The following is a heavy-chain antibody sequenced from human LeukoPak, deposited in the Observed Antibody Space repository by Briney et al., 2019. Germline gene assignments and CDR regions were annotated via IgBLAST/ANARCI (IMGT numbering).Heavy chain of an antibody. J-gene: IGHJ4*02. V-gene: IGHV1-69*04. CDR2: IIPILSIA. D-gene: IGHD3-22*01. CDR3: ASGTGFSSGYPLDY. CDR1: GCTFSRYA. Sequence: GSSVQVSCKSCGCTFSRYAISWVRQAPGQGLEWMGRIIPILSIATYAQEVPGRVTTTPDKRTSTDYTELSTLRPADTAVYYRASGTGFSSGYPLDYGSQGTLLTVYS.